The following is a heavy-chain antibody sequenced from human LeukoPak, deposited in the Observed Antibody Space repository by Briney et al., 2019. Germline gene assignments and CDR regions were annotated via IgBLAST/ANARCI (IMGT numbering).Heavy chain of an antibody. CDR3: AREGLRNVHNPLGY. V-gene: IGHV4-34*01. CDR1: GGSLSGYY. CDR2: IKESEKT. Sequence: PSETLSLTCAVYGGSLSGYYWSWSRQPPGKGLEWIGEIKESEKTNYNPSLKSRVTISIDTSKNQFSLKLSSVTAADTAVYYCAREGLRNVHNPLGYWGQGTLVTVSS. D-gene: IGHD5-24*01. J-gene: IGHJ4*02.